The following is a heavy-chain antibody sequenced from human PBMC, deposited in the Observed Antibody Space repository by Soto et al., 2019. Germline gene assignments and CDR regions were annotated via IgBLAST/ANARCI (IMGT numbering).Heavy chain of an antibody. V-gene: IGHV3-30-3*01. Sequence: GGSLRLSCTASGFPFTSYNFHWVRQAPGKGLEWVAVISEDGGTEYFADAVRGRFLISKDTSKNTVYLQMNSLRPEDTGTYFCARRLAPTVSALGYWGQGTLVTVSS. J-gene: IGHJ4*02. CDR2: ISEDGGTE. CDR3: ARRLAPTVSALGY. CDR1: GFPFTSYN. D-gene: IGHD4-4*01.